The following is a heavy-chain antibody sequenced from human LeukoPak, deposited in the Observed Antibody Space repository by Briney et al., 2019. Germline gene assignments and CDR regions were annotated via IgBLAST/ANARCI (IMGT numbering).Heavy chain of an antibody. D-gene: IGHD3-10*01. CDR3: ARAERSGVKLDY. CDR1: GFTFSDYY. CDR2: ISSSGSTI. J-gene: IGHJ4*02. Sequence: GGSLRLSCAASGFTFSDYYMSWIRQAPGKGLEWVSYISSSGSTIYYADSVKGRFTISRDNATNSLYLQMNSLRAEDTAVYYCARAERSGVKLDYWGQGTLVTVSS. V-gene: IGHV3-11*01.